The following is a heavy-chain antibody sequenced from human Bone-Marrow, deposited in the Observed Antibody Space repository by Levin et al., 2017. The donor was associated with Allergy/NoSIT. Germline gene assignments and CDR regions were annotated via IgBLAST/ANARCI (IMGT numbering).Heavy chain of an antibody. D-gene: IGHD2-2*01. CDR1: GGTFSSYA. J-gene: IGHJ6*02. CDR2: IIPIFGTA. CDR3: ARLGYCSSTSCYTDYYYGMDV. V-gene: IGHV1-69*13. Sequence: ASVKVSCKASGGTFSSYAISWVRQAPGQGLEWMGGIIPIFGTANYAQKFQGRVTITADESTSTAYMELSSLRSEDTAVYYCARLGYCSSTSCYTDYYYGMDVWGQGTTVTVSS.